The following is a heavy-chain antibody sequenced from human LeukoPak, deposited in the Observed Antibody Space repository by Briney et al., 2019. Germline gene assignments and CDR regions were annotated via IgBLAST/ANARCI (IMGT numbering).Heavy chain of an antibody. V-gene: IGHV3-7*01. CDR2: IKQDGSEK. Sequence: PGGSLRLSCAASGFTFSSYWMSWVRQAPGKGLEWVANIKQDGSEKYYVDSVKGRVTISRDNAENSLYLQMNSLRAEDTAVYYCARGKIVGATVFDNWGQGTLVIVSS. CDR3: ARGKIVGATVFDN. CDR1: GFTFSSYW. D-gene: IGHD1-26*01. J-gene: IGHJ4*02.